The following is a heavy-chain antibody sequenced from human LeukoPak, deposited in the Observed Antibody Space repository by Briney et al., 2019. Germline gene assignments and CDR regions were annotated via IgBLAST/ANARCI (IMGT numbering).Heavy chain of an antibody. V-gene: IGHV3-30*02. CDR2: IRYDGSNK. Sequence: GGSLRLSCAASGFTFSSYGMHWVRQAPGKGLEWAAFIRYDGSNKYYADSVKGRFAISRDNSKNTLYLQMNSLRAEDTAVYYCASGWFIDYWGQGTLVTVSS. CDR1: GFTFSSYG. CDR3: ASGWFIDY. D-gene: IGHD6-19*01. J-gene: IGHJ4*02.